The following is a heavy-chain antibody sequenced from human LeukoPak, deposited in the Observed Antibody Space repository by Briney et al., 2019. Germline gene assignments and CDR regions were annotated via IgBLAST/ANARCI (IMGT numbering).Heavy chain of an antibody. Sequence: SETLSLTCTVSVGSISNYYWTWIRQPAGKGLEWIGRIYPSGSTNYNPSLKSRVTISVDKSKNKFSLKVSSVTAADTAVYYCARESFSGSYDYWGQGTLVTVSS. CDR3: ARESFSGSYDY. V-gene: IGHV4-4*07. CDR1: VGSISNYY. D-gene: IGHD1-26*01. J-gene: IGHJ4*02. CDR2: IYPSGST.